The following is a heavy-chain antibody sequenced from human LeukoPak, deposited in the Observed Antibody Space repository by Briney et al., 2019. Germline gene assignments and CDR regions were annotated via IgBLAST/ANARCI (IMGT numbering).Heavy chain of an antibody. CDR2: ISYDGSNK. D-gene: IGHD5-18*01. J-gene: IGHJ4*02. CDR3: AGFYGYRWDSYFDY. V-gene: IGHV3-30*04. CDR1: GFTFSSYA. Sequence: GRSLRLSCAASGFTFSSYAMHWVRQAPGKGLEWVAVISYDGSNKYYADSVKGRFTISRDNSKNTLYLQMNSLRAEDTAVYYCAGFYGYRWDSYFDYWGQGTLVTVSS.